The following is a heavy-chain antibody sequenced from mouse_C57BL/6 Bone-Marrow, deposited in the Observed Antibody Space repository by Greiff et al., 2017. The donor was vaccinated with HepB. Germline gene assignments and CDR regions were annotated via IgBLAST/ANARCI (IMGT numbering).Heavy chain of an antibody. CDR2: IDPEDGDT. Sequence: VQLKQSGAELVRPGASVKLSCTASGFNIKDYYMHWVKQRPEQGLEWIGRIDPEDGDTEYAPKFQGKANMTADTSSNTAYLQLSSLTSEDTAVYYCTTWILRYPYYFDYWGQGTTLTVSS. J-gene: IGHJ2*01. CDR1: GFNIKDYY. D-gene: IGHD1-1*01. V-gene: IGHV14-1*01. CDR3: TTWILRYPYYFDY.